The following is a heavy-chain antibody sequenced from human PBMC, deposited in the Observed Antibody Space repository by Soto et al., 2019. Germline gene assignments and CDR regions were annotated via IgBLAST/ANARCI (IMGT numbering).Heavy chain of an antibody. D-gene: IGHD3-3*01. CDR2: MNPNSGNT. CDR3: ARVSEGIRFLEWLLRRDYYYGMDV. CDR1: GYTFTSYD. J-gene: IGHJ6*02. V-gene: IGHV1-8*01. Sequence: GASVKVSCKASGYTFTSYDINWVLQATGQGLEWMGWMNPNSGNTGYAQKFQGRVTMTRNTSISTAYMELSSLRSEDTAVYYCARVSEGIRFLEWLLRRDYYYGMDVWGQGTTVTVSS.